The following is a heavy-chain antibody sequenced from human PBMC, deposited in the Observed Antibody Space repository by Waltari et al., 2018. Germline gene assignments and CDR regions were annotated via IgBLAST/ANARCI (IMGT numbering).Heavy chain of an antibody. CDR3: ARDLYWGIAARPDTPRQLAYALH. D-gene: IGHD6-6*01. CDR1: GFTFSSYA. J-gene: IGHJ4*02. V-gene: IGHV3-30-3*01. Sequence: QVQLVESGGGVVQPGRSLRLSCAASGFTFSSYAMHWVRQAPGKGLEWVAVISYDGSNKYYADSVKGRFTISRDNSKNTLYLQMNSLRAEDTAVYYCARDLYWGIAARPDTPRQLAYALHWGQGTLVTVSS. CDR2: ISYDGSNK.